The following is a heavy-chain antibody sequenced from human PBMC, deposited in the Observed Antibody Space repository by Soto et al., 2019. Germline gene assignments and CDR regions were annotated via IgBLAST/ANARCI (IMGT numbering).Heavy chain of an antibody. Sequence: GGSLRLSCVASGFTFSNNYMTWVRQAPGKGLEWVSFIYSSGSTYYADSVKGRFTISRDNFKNTLYLQMNSLRAEDTAVYYCARGYSYTQPVFDYWGLGTLVTVSS. D-gene: IGHD5-18*01. V-gene: IGHV3-53*01. J-gene: IGHJ4*02. CDR1: GFTFSNNY. CDR2: IYSSGST. CDR3: ARGYSYTQPVFDY.